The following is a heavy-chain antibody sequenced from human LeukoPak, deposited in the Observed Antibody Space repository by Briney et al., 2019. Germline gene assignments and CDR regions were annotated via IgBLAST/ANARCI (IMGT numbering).Heavy chain of an antibody. V-gene: IGHV4-34*01. CDR3: ARGGGYSSSWSHFDI. CDR1: GGSFSGYY. J-gene: IGHJ3*02. D-gene: IGHD6-13*01. CDR2: INHSGST. Sequence: SETLSLTCAVYGGSFSGYYWSWIRQPPGKGLEWIGEINHSGSTNYNPSLKSRVTISVDTSKNQFSLKLGSVTAADTAVYYCARGGGYSSSWSHFDIWGQGTMVTVSS.